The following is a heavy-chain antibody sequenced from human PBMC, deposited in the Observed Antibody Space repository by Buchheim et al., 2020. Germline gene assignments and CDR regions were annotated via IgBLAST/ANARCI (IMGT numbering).Heavy chain of an antibody. V-gene: IGHV4-31*03. Sequence: QVQLQESGPGLVKPSQTLSLTCTVSGGSISSGGYYWSWIRQHPGKGLEWIGYIYYSRSTYYNPSIKSRITISVDTSKKQFSLKLSSVTAADTAVYYCARGGAYCSSTSCYHYYYYYGMDVWGQGTT. D-gene: IGHD2-2*01. CDR3: ARGGAYCSSTSCYHYYYYYGMDV. CDR1: GGSISSGGYY. J-gene: IGHJ6*02. CDR2: IYYSRST.